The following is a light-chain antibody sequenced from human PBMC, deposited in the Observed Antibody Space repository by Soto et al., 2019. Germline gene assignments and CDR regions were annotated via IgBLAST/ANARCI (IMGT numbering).Light chain of an antibody. J-gene: IGKJ5*01. CDR3: QQLNSYQIT. Sequence: DIQMTQSPSTLSASVGDRVTITCRASQSISSWLAWYQQKPGKAPKLLIYDASSLESGVPSRFSGSGSGTEFTLTISSLKPDDFATYYCQQLNSYQITFGQGTRLEIK. CDR1: QSISSW. CDR2: DAS. V-gene: IGKV1-5*01.